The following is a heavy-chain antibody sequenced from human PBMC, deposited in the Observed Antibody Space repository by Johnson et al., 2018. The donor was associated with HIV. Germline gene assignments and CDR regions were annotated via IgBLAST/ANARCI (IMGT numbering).Heavy chain of an antibody. CDR1: GFTVSSNY. V-gene: IGHV3-66*01. J-gene: IGHJ3*02. D-gene: IGHD3-16*02. CDR2: IYSGGDT. Sequence: VQLVESGGGLVQPGGSLRLSCAVSGFTVSSNYITWVRQAPGKGLEWISVIYSGGDTYYADSVKGRFTISRDDSKNTLYLQMNRLTAEDTAVYYCATELSLLRDAFDIWGQGTMVTVSS. CDR3: ATELSLLRDAFDI.